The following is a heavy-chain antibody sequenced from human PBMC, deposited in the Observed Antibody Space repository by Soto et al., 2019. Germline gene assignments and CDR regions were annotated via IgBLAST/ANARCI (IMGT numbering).Heavy chain of an antibody. D-gene: IGHD3-3*01. CDR2: IYWDDDK. V-gene: IGHV2-5*02. CDR1: GFSLTTSGVG. CDR3: PHRVLRTVFGLVTTTAIYFDF. Sequence: QITLNESGPTQVKPRQTLTLTCTFSGFSLTTSGVGVGWIRQSPGKAPEWLALIYWDDDKRYSPSLKSRLTITKDTSKNPVVLPMAVLDPADTATYYCPHRVLRTVFGLVTTTAIYFDFWGQGTPGAVSS. J-gene: IGHJ4*02.